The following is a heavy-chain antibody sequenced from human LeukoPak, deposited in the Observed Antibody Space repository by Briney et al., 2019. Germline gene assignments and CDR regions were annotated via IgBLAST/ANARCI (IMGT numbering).Heavy chain of an antibody. CDR3: AKGSYCGGDCYGDYFDY. D-gene: IGHD2-21*01. CDR1: GFTFSSYS. J-gene: IGHJ4*02. CDR2: ISSSSSYI. V-gene: IGHV3-21*04. Sequence: GSLRLSCEASGFTFSSYSMNWVRQAPGKGLGWVSSISSSSSYIYYADSVKGRFTISRDNAKNSLYLQMNSLRAEDTAVYYCAKGSYCGGDCYGDYFDYWGQGTLVTVSS.